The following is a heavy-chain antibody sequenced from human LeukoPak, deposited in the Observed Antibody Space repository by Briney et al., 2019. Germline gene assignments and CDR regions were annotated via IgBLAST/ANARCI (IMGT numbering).Heavy chain of an antibody. Sequence: GGSLRLSCAASGFTFSSYWMIWVRQAPGKGLEWVSLIYTGGSTDYADSVKGRFTISRDNSKNTLYLQMNNLRVEDTAVYYCATDDYYRYWGQGSLVTVSS. CDR1: GFTFSSYW. V-gene: IGHV3-53*01. CDR2: IYTGGST. J-gene: IGHJ4*02. CDR3: ATDDYYRY. D-gene: IGHD2-21*02.